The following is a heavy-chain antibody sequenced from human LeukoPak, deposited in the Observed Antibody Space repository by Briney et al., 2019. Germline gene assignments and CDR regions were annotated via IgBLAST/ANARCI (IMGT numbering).Heavy chain of an antibody. J-gene: IGHJ5*02. V-gene: IGHV4-4*07. CDR1: GGSISSYY. CDR2: IYTSGST. Sequence: SETLSLTCTVSGGSISSYYWSWIRQPAGKGLEWIGRIYTSGSTNYNPSLKSRVTMSVDTSKNQFSLKLSSVTAADTAVYYCAREWVTAARPGWFDPWGQGTLVTVSS. D-gene: IGHD6-6*01. CDR3: AREWVTAARPGWFDP.